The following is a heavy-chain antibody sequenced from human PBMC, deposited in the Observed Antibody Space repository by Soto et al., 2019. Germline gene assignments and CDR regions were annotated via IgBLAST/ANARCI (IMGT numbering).Heavy chain of an antibody. CDR2: INSDGSST. CDR1: GFTFSSYW. Sequence: GGSLRLSCAASGFTFSSYWMHWVRQAPGKGLVWVSRINSDGSSTSYADSVKGRFTISRDNAKNTLYLQMNSLRAEDTAVYYCATARFIPAVSLYYYYGMDVWGQGTTVTVSS. CDR3: ATARFIPAVSLYYYYGMDV. J-gene: IGHJ6*02. V-gene: IGHV3-74*01. D-gene: IGHD3-3*01.